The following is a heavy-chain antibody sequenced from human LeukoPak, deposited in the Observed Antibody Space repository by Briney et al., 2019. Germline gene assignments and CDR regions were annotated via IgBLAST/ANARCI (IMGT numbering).Heavy chain of an antibody. D-gene: IGHD4-17*01. CDR1: GFTFSNYG. CDR3: AMRRWDCGDYPGVHSFDL. CDR2: IRYDGRNK. V-gene: IGHV3-30*02. J-gene: IGHJ3*01. Sequence: PGGSLRLSCAASGFTFSNYGMHWVRQAPGKGLEWVAFIRYDGRNKYYADSVKGRFTISRDNSRNTLYLQMSSLRAEDTAVYYCAMRRWDCGDYPGVHSFDLWGQGTTVTVSS.